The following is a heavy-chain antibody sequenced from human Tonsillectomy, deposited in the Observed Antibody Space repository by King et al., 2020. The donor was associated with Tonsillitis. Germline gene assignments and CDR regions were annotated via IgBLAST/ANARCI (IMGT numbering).Heavy chain of an antibody. Sequence: QLQESGPGLVKPSETLSLTCTVSGVSISNFYWSWIRQPAGKGLEWVGRIYTSGSANYNPSLKSRVTMSVDTSKNQFSLRLNSVTAADTAVYYCARLQYYDSSGYPSGYMDVWGKGTTVTVSS. V-gene: IGHV4-4*07. D-gene: IGHD3-22*01. CDR1: GVSISNFY. CDR3: ARLQYYDSSGYPSGYMDV. CDR2: IYTSGSA. J-gene: IGHJ6*03.